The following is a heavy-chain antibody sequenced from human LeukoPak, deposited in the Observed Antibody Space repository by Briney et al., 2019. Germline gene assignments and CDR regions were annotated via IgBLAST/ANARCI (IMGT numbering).Heavy chain of an antibody. CDR1: GGSISTTNYY. V-gene: IGHV4-39*01. CDR3: ARTGYVIRPFDI. D-gene: IGHD5-18*01. Sequence: PSETLSLTCTVSGGSISTTNYYWGWIRQPPGKDLECIGTIYYSGSTSYNPSLKSRVTISLDSSKSQFQFSLKLNSVTAADTAVYYCARTGYVIRPFDIWGQGTMFTVSS. CDR2: IYYSGST. J-gene: IGHJ3*02.